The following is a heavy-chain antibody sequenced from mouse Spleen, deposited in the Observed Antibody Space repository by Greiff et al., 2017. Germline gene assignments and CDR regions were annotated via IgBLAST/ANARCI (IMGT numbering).Heavy chain of an antibody. CDR1: GYTFTSYG. D-gene: IGHD1-3*01. J-gene: IGHJ4*01. V-gene: IGHV1-81*01. Sequence: QVQLKQSGAELARPGASVKLSCKASGYTFTSYGISWVKQRTGQGLEWIGEIYPRSGNTYYNEKFKGKATLTADKSSSTAYMELRSLTSEDSAVYFCARHERLYDYEAMDYWGQGTSVTVSS. CDR3: ARHERLYDYEAMDY. CDR2: IYPRSGNT.